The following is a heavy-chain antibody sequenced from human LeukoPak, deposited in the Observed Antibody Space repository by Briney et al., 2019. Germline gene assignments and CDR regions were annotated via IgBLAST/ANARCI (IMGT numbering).Heavy chain of an antibody. D-gene: IGHD2-8*01. Sequence: GGSLKLSCAASGFTFSDAVMSWVRQAPGKGLEWVSAISGDGGVTYYAASVKGRFTISRDNSKNTVYLQMNSLRAEDTATYYCAKVGYCTANCFGTHDYWGQGALVTVSS. V-gene: IGHV3-23*01. CDR2: ISGDGGVT. CDR3: AKVGYCTANCFGTHDY. CDR1: GFTFSDAV. J-gene: IGHJ4*02.